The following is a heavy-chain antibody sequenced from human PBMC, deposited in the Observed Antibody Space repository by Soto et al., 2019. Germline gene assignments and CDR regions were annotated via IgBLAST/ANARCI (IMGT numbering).Heavy chain of an antibody. V-gene: IGHV1-18*01. J-gene: IGHJ4*02. CDR1: GYSFISYG. Sequence: GASVKVSCKASGYSFISYGISWVRQAPRQGLEWMGWINTDTGNRIYAQKFQGRVTLTTNTSTSTAYMELKSLTSDDTAMYFCARDRPNSNLDFWGQGTLVTSPQ. D-gene: IGHD2-8*01. CDR2: INTDTGNR. CDR3: ARDRPNSNLDF.